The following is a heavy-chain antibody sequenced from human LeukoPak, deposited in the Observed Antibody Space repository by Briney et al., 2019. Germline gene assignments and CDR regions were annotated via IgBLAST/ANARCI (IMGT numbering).Heavy chain of an antibody. V-gene: IGHV4-30-4*01. J-gene: IGHJ4*02. CDR2: IYYSGST. CDR1: GGSISSGDYY. Sequence: SETLSLTCTVSGGSISSGDYYLSWIRQPPGKGLEWIGYIYYSGSTYYNPSLKSRVTISVDTSKNQFSLKLSSVTAADTAVYYCARWDIVVVPAAINPGYWGQGTLVTVSS. CDR3: ARWDIVVVPAAINPGY. D-gene: IGHD2-2*01.